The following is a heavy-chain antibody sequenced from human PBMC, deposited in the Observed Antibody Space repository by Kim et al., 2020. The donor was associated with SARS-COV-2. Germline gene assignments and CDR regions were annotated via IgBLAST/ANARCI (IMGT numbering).Heavy chain of an antibody. Sequence: GGSLRLSCAASGFTFSSYAMHWVRQAPGKGLEWVAVISYDGSNKYYADSVKGRFTISRDNSKNTLYLQMNSLRAEDTAVYYCARDLFVGAARPGGPYWGQGTLVTVSS. CDR1: GFTFSSYA. J-gene: IGHJ4*02. D-gene: IGHD6-6*01. CDR2: ISYDGSNK. CDR3: ARDLFVGAARPGGPY. V-gene: IGHV3-30*04.